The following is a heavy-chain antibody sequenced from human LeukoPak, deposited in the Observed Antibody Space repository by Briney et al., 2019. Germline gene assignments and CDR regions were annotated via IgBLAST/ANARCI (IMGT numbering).Heavy chain of an antibody. Sequence: SETLSLTCTVSAYSISSGYYWGWIRQPPGKGLEWIGTIYHSGSTYYNPSLKSRVTISVDTSKNQFSLKLSSVTAADTAVYYCARVVGVTNFDYWGQGTLVTVSS. CDR1: AYSISSGYY. J-gene: IGHJ4*02. CDR2: IYHSGST. V-gene: IGHV4-38-2*02. D-gene: IGHD1-26*01. CDR3: ARVVGVTNFDY.